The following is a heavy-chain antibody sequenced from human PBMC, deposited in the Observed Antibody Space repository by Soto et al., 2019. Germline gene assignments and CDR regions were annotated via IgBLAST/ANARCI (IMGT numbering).Heavy chain of an antibody. CDR3: ARKNYCSTSSCPPDFEY. V-gene: IGHV4-59*01. CDR2: IYYSGST. Sequence: SETLSLTCTVSGGSISSYYWSWIRQPPGKGLEWIGYIYYSGSTNYNPSLKSRVTISVDTSKNQFSLKLSSVTAADTAVYYCARKNYCSTSSCPPDFEYWGQGTLVTVSS. J-gene: IGHJ4*02. CDR1: GGSISSYY. D-gene: IGHD2-2*01.